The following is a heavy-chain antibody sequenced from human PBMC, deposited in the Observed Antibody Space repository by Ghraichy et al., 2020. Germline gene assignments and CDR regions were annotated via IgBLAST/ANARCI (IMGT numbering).Heavy chain of an antibody. J-gene: IGHJ5*02. CDR1: GHRLNELF. Sequence: ASVKVSCKVSGHRLNELFMHWVRQAPGRGLEWMGGFNPEDDDPKDGETIYAQKFQGRVTMTEDTSTNTAYMELSSLRSEDSAVYYCARIRAERYCTGGRCYSVGKWFDPWGQGTLVTVSS. V-gene: IGHV1-24*01. CDR2: FNPEDDDPKDGET. CDR3: ARIRAERYCTGGRCYSVGKWFDP. D-gene: IGHD2-15*01.